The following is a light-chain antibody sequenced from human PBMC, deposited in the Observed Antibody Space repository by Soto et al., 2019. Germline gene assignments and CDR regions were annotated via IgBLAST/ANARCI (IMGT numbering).Light chain of an antibody. J-gene: IGLJ1*01. Sequence: QSVLTQPASVSGSPGQPITISCTGASSDVGSFDSVAWYQHNPGKAPKLMIYDVSNRPSGVSSRFSGSKSGNTASLSIPGLQTEDEANYYCSSFTTSSTLVFGTGTKVTVL. CDR3: SSFTTSSTLV. CDR2: DVS. V-gene: IGLV2-14*01. CDR1: SSDVGSFDS.